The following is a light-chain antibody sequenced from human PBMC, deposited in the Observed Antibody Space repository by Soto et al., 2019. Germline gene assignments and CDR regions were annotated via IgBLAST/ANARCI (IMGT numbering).Light chain of an antibody. CDR3: QQYNNWPWT. V-gene: IGKV3-15*01. CDR1: QSVSSN. J-gene: IGKJ1*01. Sequence: EIVMTQSPATLSVSPGERATLSCRASQSVSSNLAWYQQKPGQAPRLVIHAASTSATGIPARFSGSGSGTEFTLTISSLQSEDFAVYYCQQYNNWPWTFGQGTKVEIK. CDR2: AAS.